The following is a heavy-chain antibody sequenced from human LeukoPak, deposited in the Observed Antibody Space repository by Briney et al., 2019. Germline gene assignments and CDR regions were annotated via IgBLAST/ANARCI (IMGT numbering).Heavy chain of an antibody. D-gene: IGHD5-18*01. V-gene: IGHV4-59*01. J-gene: IGHJ3*02. Sequence: SETLSLTCTVSGGSISSCYWSWIRQPPGKGLEWIGYIYYSGSTNYNPSLKSRVTISVDTSKNQFSLKLSSVTAADTAVYYCARVKYSYGYPDAFDIWGQGTMVTVSS. CDR2: IYYSGST. CDR1: GGSISSCY. CDR3: ARVKYSYGYPDAFDI.